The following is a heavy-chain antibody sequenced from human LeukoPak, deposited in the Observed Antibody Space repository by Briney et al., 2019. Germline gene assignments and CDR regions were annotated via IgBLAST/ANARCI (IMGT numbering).Heavy chain of an antibody. Sequence: GGSLRLSCAASGFTFSSYWMHWVRQAPGKGLVWVSRINIDGSNTIYADSVKGRFTISRDNSKNTLYLQMNSLRAEDTAVYSCARASGPFDYWGQGTLVTVSS. J-gene: IGHJ4*02. CDR1: GFTFSSYW. CDR3: ARASGPFDY. CDR2: INIDGSNT. D-gene: IGHD3-10*01. V-gene: IGHV3-74*01.